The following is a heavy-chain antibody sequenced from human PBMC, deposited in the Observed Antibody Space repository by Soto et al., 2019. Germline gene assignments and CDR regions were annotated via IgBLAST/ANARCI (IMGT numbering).Heavy chain of an antibody. CDR2: IYPGDSDT. V-gene: IGHV5-51*01. Sequence: GESLKISCKGSGYIFTRHWIGWVRQMPGKGLEWLGIIYPGDSDTRYSPSFQGQVTISADKSISTAYLQWSSLKASDTAMYYCARRTPIGSWDAFDIWGQGTMVTVSS. CDR1: GYIFTRHW. CDR3: ARRTPIGSWDAFDI. D-gene: IGHD3-10*01. J-gene: IGHJ3*02.